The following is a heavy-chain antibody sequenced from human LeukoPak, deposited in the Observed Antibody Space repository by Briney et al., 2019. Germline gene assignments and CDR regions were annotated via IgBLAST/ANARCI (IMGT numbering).Heavy chain of an antibody. V-gene: IGHV1-18*01. D-gene: IGHD3-10*01. CDR2: ISAYNGNT. Sequence: ASVKVSCKASGYTFTSYGISWVRQAPGQGLEWMGWISAYNGNTNYAQKLQGRVTMTTDTSTSTAYMELRSLRPDDTAVYYCARDRELLWFGELSNYFDYWGQGTLVTVSS. CDR1: GYTFTSYG. CDR3: ARDRELLWFGELSNYFDY. J-gene: IGHJ4*02.